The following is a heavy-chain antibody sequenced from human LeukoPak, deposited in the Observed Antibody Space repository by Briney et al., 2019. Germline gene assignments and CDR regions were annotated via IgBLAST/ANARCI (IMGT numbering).Heavy chain of an antibody. CDR3: ARGPHSGSYFDAFDI. CDR2: IYYSGST. D-gene: IGHD1-26*01. J-gene: IGHJ3*02. Sequence: PSETLSLTCTVSGGSISSYYWSWIRQPPGKGLEWIGYIYYSGSTNYNPSLKSRVTISVDTSKNQFSLKLSSVTAADTAVYYCARGPHSGSYFDAFDIWGQGTMVTVSS. CDR1: GGSISSYY. V-gene: IGHV4-59*01.